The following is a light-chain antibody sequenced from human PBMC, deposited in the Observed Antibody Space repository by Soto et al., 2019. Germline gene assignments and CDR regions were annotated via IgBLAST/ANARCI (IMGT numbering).Light chain of an antibody. V-gene: IGKV3-20*01. CDR1: QSVSASY. CDR3: HQYGASSGT. Sequence: EIVLTQSPGTLSLSPGERATLSCRASQSVSASYLAWYQQKPGQAPRLLIYGASTRATGIPDRFSGSGSWTDFTLTISTLEPEDFAVYYCHQYGASSGTFGQGTNLEIK. J-gene: IGKJ2*01. CDR2: GAS.